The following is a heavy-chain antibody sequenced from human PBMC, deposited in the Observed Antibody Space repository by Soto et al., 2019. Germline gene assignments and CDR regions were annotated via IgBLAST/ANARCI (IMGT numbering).Heavy chain of an antibody. J-gene: IGHJ4*02. V-gene: IGHV1-18*01. D-gene: IGHD3-16*01. Sequence: QVQLVQSGPEVKKPGASVKVSCKAMGYIFTNYGLSWGRQAPGKGPEWLGWISAYNGHTKYAQKIQDRVTITTETSTTTAYLELRSLRSDDTAVYYCVRGDGGYFDQWGQGTLVSVSS. CDR1: GYIFTNYG. CDR2: ISAYNGHT. CDR3: VRGDGGYFDQ.